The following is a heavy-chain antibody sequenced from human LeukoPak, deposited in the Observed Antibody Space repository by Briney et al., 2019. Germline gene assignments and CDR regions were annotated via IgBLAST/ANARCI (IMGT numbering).Heavy chain of an antibody. CDR2: ISSTGNYI. CDR1: GFTFSSYS. J-gene: IGHJ4*02. CDR3: ARGGGYCSSTSCYYFDS. V-gene: IGHV3-21*01. Sequence: GGSLRFSCEASGFTFSSYSMTWVRQAPRKGLEWVSSISSTGNYIYYADSVKGRFTVSRDNAKKSLYLQMNSLRAEDTAVYYCARGGGYCSSTSCYYFDSWGQGTLVTVSS. D-gene: IGHD2-2*01.